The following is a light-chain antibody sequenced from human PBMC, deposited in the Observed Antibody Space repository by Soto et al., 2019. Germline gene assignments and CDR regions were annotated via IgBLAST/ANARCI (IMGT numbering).Light chain of an antibody. CDR3: QQSYSTTWT. CDR1: QGTSTY. CDR2: AAS. Sequence: IQFTQSTSSPSASVGDRVTITWRASQGTSTYLNWYQQKPGKAPKLLIYAASSLQSGVPSRFSGSGSETDFTLTISSLQPEDFATYSCQQSYSTTWTFGQGTKVDIK. V-gene: IGKV1-39*01. J-gene: IGKJ1*01.